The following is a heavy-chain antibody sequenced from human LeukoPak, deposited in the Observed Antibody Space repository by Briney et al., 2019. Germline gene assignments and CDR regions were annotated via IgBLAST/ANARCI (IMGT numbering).Heavy chain of an antibody. D-gene: IGHD1-26*01. CDR1: GFTFSSYE. J-gene: IGHJ4*02. CDR2: ISSSGSTI. CDR3: AGGYYAGY. V-gene: IGHV3-48*03. Sequence: PGGSLRLSCAASGFTFSSYEMNWVRQAPGKGLEWVSYISSSGSTIYSADSVKGRFTISRDNSKNSLYLQMDSLRAEDTALYYCAGGYYAGYWGQGTQVTVSS.